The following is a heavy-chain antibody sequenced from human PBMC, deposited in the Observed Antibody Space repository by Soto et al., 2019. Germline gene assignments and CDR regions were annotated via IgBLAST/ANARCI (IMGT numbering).Heavy chain of an antibody. V-gene: IGHV4-34*01. CDR3: ARSIRGDIEGWDFWSGYYTGSSGYFDY. CDR2: INHSGST. CDR1: CGCFSGYY. Sequence: EALSRKCVVYCGCFSGYYWSWIRQPPGKGLEWIGEINHSGSTNYNPSLKSRVTISVDTSKNQFSLKLSSVTAADTAVYYCARSIRGDIEGWDFWSGYYTGSSGYFDYWGQGTLVTVSS. D-gene: IGHD3-3*01. J-gene: IGHJ4*02.